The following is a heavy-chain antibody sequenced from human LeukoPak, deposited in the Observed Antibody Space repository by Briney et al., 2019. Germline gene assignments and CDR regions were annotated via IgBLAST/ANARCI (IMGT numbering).Heavy chain of an antibody. J-gene: IGHJ4*02. CDR2: IYYSGST. CDR1: GGSISCYY. V-gene: IGHV4-59*13. D-gene: IGHD3-10*01. CDR3: AREIYYYGSGSYLDY. Sequence: KPSETLSLTRTVSGGSISCYYWSWIRAPPRQGRGWIGYIYYSGSTNYNPSLKSRVTISVDTSKNQFSLKLSSVTAADTAVYYCAREIYYYGSGSYLDYWGQGTLVTVSS.